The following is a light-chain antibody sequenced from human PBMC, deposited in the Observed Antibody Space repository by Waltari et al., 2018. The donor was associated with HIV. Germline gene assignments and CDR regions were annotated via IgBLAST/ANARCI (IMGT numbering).Light chain of an antibody. Sequence: QSVLTQPPSVSGAPGQRVTISCTGRRSNIGAGYHVHWYQQLPGTAPKLLIYGNSNQPSGVPDRFSGSKSGTSASLAITGLQAEDEADYHCQSHDSSLSGYVFGTGTKVTVL. CDR1: RSNIGAGYH. V-gene: IGLV1-40*01. J-gene: IGLJ1*01. CDR3: QSHDSSLSGYV. CDR2: GNS.